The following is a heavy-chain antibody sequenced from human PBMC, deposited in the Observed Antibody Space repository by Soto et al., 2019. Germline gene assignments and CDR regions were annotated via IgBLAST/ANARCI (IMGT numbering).Heavy chain of an antibody. CDR2: IWYDGSNK. Sequence: GWSLRLSCASSVFTFISYGMQWVRQAPGKGLEWVAVIWYDGSNKYYADSVKGRFTISRDNSKNTLYLQMNSLRAEDTAVYYCARDLDTIFGVAQDAFDIWGQGTMVTVSS. CDR1: VFTFISYG. V-gene: IGHV3-33*01. D-gene: IGHD3-3*01. J-gene: IGHJ3*02. CDR3: ARDLDTIFGVAQDAFDI.